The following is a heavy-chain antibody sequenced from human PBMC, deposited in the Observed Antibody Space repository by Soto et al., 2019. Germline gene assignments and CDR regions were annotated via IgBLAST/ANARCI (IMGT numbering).Heavy chain of an antibody. J-gene: IGHJ4*02. CDR1: GFTFSSNA. CDR3: AKHTTFYCDRTGPGDYFDY. D-gene: IGHD3-22*01. V-gene: IGHV3-23*01. CDR2: ITGSGGIT. Sequence: PGGSLRLSCAASGFTFSSNAMSWVRQAPGKGLEWVSGITGSGGITDYADSVKGRFTISRDNSRNTLYLQMNYLRVEDTAVYFCAKHTTFYCDRTGPGDYFDYWGQGTLVTVSS.